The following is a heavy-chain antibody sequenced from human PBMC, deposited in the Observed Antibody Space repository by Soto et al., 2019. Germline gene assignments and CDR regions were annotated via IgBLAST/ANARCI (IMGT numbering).Heavy chain of an antibody. D-gene: IGHD3-22*01. J-gene: IGHJ4*02. CDR1: GYSFTSYW. CDR2: IYPGDSDT. CDR3: ARHDRYYEPTPLIDY. V-gene: IGHV5-51*01. Sequence: PGESLKISCKGSGYSFTSYWIGWVRQMPGKGLEWMGIIYPGDSDTRYSPSFQGQVTISADKSISTAYLQWSSLKASDTAMYYCARHDRYYEPTPLIDYWGQGTLVTVSS.